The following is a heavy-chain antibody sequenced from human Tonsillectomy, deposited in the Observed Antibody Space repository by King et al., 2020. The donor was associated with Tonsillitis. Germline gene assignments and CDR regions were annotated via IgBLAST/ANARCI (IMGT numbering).Heavy chain of an antibody. J-gene: IGHJ4*02. CDR2: ISYDGRSK. CDR3: ARSNYGAYAHFDY. V-gene: IGHV3-30*04. D-gene: IGHD4-17*01. Sequence: IHWVRQAPGKGLEWGAVISYDGRSKYYADAVKGRFTISRDNSKNTLYLQMNSLRVEDTAVYYCARSNYGAYAHFDYWRQVTLVTVSS.